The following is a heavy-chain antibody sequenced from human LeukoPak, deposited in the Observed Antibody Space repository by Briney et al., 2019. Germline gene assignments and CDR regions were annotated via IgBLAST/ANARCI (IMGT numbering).Heavy chain of an antibody. CDR3: ARAGVGYCSGGSCYKVSPFDY. CDR1: GGSISSSSYY. J-gene: IGHJ4*02. V-gene: IGHV4-39*07. Sequence: SETLSLTCTVSGGSISSSSYYWGWIRQPPGKGLEWIGSIYYSGSTYYNPSLKSRVTISVDTSKNQFSLKLSSVTAADTAVYYCARAGVGYCSGGSCYKVSPFDYWGQGTLVTVSS. CDR2: IYYSGST. D-gene: IGHD2-15*01.